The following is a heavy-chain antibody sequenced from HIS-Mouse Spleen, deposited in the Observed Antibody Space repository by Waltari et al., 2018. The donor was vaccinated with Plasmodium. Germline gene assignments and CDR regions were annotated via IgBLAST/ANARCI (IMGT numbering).Heavy chain of an antibody. CDR1: GFTFSSYW. J-gene: IGHJ2*01. CDR2: IKQDGREK. V-gene: IGHV3-7*01. CDR3: ASSWYWYFDL. Sequence: EVQLVESGGGLVQPGGSLRLSCAASGFTFSSYWRSWVRQAPGKGWEGVAKIKQDGREKYYVDSVKGRFTISRDNAKNSLYLQMNSLRAEDTAVYYCASSWYWYFDLWGRGTLVTVSS. D-gene: IGHD6-13*01.